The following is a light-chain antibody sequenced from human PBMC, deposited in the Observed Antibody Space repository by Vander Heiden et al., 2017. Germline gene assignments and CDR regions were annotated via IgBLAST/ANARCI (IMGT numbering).Light chain of an antibody. V-gene: IGKV1-5*03. Sequence: DIQMTQSPSTLSASVGDRVTITCRASQSSSRWLGWYQQKPGKAPKLLIYKASRLESGVPSRSTGSGSGTEFTLTISSLQPDDFATYYCQHTNSYWTFGQGTKVEIK. CDR1: QSSSRW. CDR3: QHTNSYWT. J-gene: IGKJ1*01. CDR2: KAS.